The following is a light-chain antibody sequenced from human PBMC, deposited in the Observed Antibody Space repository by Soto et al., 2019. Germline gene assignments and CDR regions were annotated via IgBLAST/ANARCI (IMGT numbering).Light chain of an antibody. Sequence: IVMTQSPATLSVSPVERATLSCRASQSVSSNLAWYQQKPGQAPRLLIHGASVRATSLLARFSGSGSGTDFTLTISSLEPEDFAVYYCQQRQHWPPITFGQGTRLEIK. CDR3: QQRQHWPPIT. CDR2: GAS. V-gene: IGKV3-15*01. J-gene: IGKJ5*01. CDR1: QSVSSN.